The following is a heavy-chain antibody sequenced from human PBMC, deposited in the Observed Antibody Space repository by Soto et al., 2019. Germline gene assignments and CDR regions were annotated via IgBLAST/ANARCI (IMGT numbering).Heavy chain of an antibody. Sequence: QVQLVQSGAEVKKPGASVKVSCKASGYTFTSYAMHWVRQAPGQRLEWMGWINAGNGNTKYSQKFQGRGTITRDTSASTAYMELSSLRSEDTAVYYCARDGVGIAARPWDYWGQGTLVTVSS. D-gene: IGHD6-6*01. CDR3: ARDGVGIAARPWDY. CDR2: INAGNGNT. J-gene: IGHJ4*02. V-gene: IGHV1-3*01. CDR1: GYTFTSYA.